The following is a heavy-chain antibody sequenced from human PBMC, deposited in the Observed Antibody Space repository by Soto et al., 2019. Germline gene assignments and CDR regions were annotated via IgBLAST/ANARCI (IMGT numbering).Heavy chain of an antibody. Sequence: QVQLVQSGAEVKKPGSSVKVSCKASGGTVSSYAISWVRQAPGQGLEWMGGIIPIFGTANYAQKFQGRVMITADESTSTADMELSSLRSEDTAVYYCARDRGYSSSWPFDPWGQGTLVTVSS. D-gene: IGHD6-13*01. V-gene: IGHV1-69*01. CDR2: IIPIFGTA. CDR3: ARDRGYSSSWPFDP. CDR1: GGTVSSYA. J-gene: IGHJ5*02.